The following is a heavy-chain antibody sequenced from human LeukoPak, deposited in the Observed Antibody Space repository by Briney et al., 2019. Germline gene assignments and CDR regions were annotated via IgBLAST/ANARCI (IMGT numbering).Heavy chain of an antibody. J-gene: IGHJ4*02. V-gene: IGHV4-39*07. Sequence: PSETLSLTCTVSGGSISSSSYYWGWIRQPPGKGLEWIGSIYYSGSTNYNPSLKSRVTISVDTSKNQFSLKLSSVTAVDTAVYYCARALYYYGSGNDYWGQGTLVTVSS. CDR1: GGSISSSSYY. D-gene: IGHD3-10*01. CDR3: ARALYYYGSGNDY. CDR2: IYYSGST.